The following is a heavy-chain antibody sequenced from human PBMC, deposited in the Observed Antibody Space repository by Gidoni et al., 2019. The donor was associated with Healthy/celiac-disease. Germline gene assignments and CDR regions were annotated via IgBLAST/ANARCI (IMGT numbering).Heavy chain of an antibody. CDR2: ISYDGSNK. Sequence: QVQLVASGGGVVQPGRSLRLSCAASGVTFSSYAMHWVRQAPGKGLEWVAVISYDGSNKYYADSVKGRFTISRDNSKNTLYLQMNSLRAEDTAVYYCPRADQGAYCGGDCYFNYFDYWGQGTLVTVSS. J-gene: IGHJ4*02. V-gene: IGHV3-30-3*01. D-gene: IGHD2-21*02. CDR1: GVTFSSYA. CDR3: PRADQGAYCGGDCYFNYFDY.